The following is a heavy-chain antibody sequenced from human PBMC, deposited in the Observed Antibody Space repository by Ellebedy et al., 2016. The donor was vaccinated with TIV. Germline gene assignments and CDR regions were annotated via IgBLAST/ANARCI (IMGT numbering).Heavy chain of an antibody. J-gene: IGHJ4*02. CDR1: GFTFSDYW. CDR2: INQDGSEK. CDR3: AQDFGSHS. D-gene: IGHD3-10*01. V-gene: IGHV3-7*03. Sequence: GGSLRLXXVASGFTFSDYWVNWIRQAPGKGLEWVAIINQDGSEKKYADSVKGRFTVSRDNSKNTLYLEINTLRVEDTAVYYCAQDFGSHSWGQGTLVTVSS.